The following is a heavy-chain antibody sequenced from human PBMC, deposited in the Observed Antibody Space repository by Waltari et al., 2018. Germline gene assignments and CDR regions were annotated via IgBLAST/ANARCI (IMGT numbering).Heavy chain of an antibody. J-gene: IGHJ4*02. CDR1: GFSFSSYW. CDR3: ARDSTRRFDY. CDR2: IKEDGSEK. V-gene: IGHV3-7*01. Sequence: EVQLVESGGGLVQPGGSLRLSCAASGFSFSSYWMTWVSQATGKGLEWVASIKEDGSEKQYGNSEKGRFTNSRDNTKNSLYLQMKSLGADDTAVYYCARDSTRRFDYWGQGTLVTVSS. D-gene: IGHD6-6*01.